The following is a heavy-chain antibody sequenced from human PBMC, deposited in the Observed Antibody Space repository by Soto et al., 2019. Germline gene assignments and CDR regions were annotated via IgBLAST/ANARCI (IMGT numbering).Heavy chain of an antibody. Sequence: ASVKVSCKASGYTFTSYGISWVRQAPGQGLEWMGWISAYNGNTNYAQKLQGGVTMTTDTSTSTAYMELSSLRSDDTAVYYCARAGGIVVVPAAILGVFDIWGQGTMVTVSS. J-gene: IGHJ3*02. D-gene: IGHD2-2*01. CDR3: ARAGGIVVVPAAILGVFDI. CDR1: GYTFTSYG. V-gene: IGHV1-18*01. CDR2: ISAYNGNT.